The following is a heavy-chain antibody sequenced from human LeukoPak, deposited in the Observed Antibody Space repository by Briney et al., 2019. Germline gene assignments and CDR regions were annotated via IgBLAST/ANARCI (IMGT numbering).Heavy chain of an antibody. D-gene: IGHD3-22*01. J-gene: IGHJ3*02. V-gene: IGHV4-59*11. Sequence: TASETLSLTCTVSDGSISRHYWSWIRQPPGKGLEWIGYIYYSGRTKWNPSLQSRVAVSLDTSGNNFSLKLTSVTAADTAVYYCARLLDNDSSGDPDTFDMWGQGTVVTVSS. CDR2: IYYSGRT. CDR3: ARLLDNDSSGDPDTFDM. CDR1: DGSISRHY.